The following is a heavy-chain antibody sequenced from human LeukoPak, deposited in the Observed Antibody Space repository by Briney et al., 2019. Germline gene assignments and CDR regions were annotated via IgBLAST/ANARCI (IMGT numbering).Heavy chain of an antibody. CDR1: GGTFSSYA. Sequence: SVKVSCKASGGTFSSYAISWVRQAPGQGLEWMGGIIPILGTANYAQKFQGRVTITADESTSTAYMELSSLRSEDTAVYYCARGGGVPAATSSYYYYYMDVWGKGTTVTVSS. D-gene: IGHD2-2*01. CDR2: IIPILGTA. CDR3: ARGGGVPAATSSYYYYYMDV. J-gene: IGHJ6*03. V-gene: IGHV1-69*13.